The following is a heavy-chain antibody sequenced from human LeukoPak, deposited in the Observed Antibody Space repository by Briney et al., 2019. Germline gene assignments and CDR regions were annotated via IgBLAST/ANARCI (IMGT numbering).Heavy chain of an antibody. CDR3: ARESPYYYDSSGYYIFDY. CDR2: INHSGST. CDR1: GGSFSGYY. J-gene: IGHJ4*02. D-gene: IGHD3-22*01. Sequence: SETLSLTCAVYGGSFSGYYWSWIRQPPGKGLEWIGEINHSGSTNYNPSLKSRVTISVDTSKNQFSLKLSSVTAADTAVYYCARESPYYYDSSGYYIFDYWGQGTLVTVSS. V-gene: IGHV4-34*01.